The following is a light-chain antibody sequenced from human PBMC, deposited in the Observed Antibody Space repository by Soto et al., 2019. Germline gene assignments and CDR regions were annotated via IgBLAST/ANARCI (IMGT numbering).Light chain of an antibody. CDR3: QQANSFPYT. Sequence: DIQMSQSPSSVSASVGDRVTITCRASQDISSWLAWYQQKPGKAPKLLIFAAFSLQSGVPSRFSGSGSGTEFTLTISSLQPEDFATYFCQQANSFPYTFGQGTKLEIK. CDR1: QDISSW. CDR2: AAF. J-gene: IGKJ2*01. V-gene: IGKV1-12*01.